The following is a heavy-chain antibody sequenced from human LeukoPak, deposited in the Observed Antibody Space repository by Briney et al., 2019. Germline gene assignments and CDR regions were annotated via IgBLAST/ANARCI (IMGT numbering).Heavy chain of an antibody. J-gene: IGHJ6*02. CDR3: ARVLSGGSYYYYGMDV. CDR2: IWYDGSNK. V-gene: IGHV3-33*01. CDR1: GFTFSSYG. Sequence: GSLRLSCAASGFTFSSYGMHWVRQAPGKGLEWEAVIWYDGSNKYYADSVKGRFTISRDNSKNTLYLQMNSLRAEDTAVYYCARVLSGGSYYYYGMDVWGQGTTVTVSS. D-gene: IGHD1-14*01.